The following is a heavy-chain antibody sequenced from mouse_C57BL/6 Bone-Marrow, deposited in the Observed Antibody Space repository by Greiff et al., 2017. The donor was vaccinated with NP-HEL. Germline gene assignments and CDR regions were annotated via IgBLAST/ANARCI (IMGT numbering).Heavy chain of an antibody. CDR3: ARRRWLLLFAY. J-gene: IGHJ3*01. D-gene: IGHD2-3*01. CDR2: IHPNSGST. V-gene: IGHV1-64*01. Sequence: VKLQQPGAELVKPGASVKLSCKASGYTFTSYWMHWVKQRPGQGLEWIGMIHPNSGSTNYNEKFKSKATLTVDKSSSTAYMQLSSLTSEDSAVYDCARRRWLLLFAYWGQGTLVTVSA. CDR1: GYTFTSYW.